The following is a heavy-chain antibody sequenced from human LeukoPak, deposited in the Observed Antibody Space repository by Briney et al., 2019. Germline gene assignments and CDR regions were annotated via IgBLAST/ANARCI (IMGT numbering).Heavy chain of an antibody. D-gene: IGHD1-14*01. Sequence: PGGPLRLSCAASGFTVITHDMTWVRQSPGKGLEWVSVLYSDGNTKYADSVQGRFTISRDNSKNTLYLEMNSLSPDDTAVYYCARGVEPLAANTLAYWGQGTLVTVSS. CDR2: LYSDGNT. CDR1: GFTVITHD. CDR3: ARGVEPLAANTLAY. J-gene: IGHJ4*02. V-gene: IGHV3-53*01.